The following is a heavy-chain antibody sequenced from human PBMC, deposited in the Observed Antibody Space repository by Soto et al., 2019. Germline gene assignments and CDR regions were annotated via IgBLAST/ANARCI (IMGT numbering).Heavy chain of an antibody. D-gene: IGHD3-9*01. CDR2: IYESGTL. Sequence: PWETLYLTCAVSGGSIGGAGYSWSGIRQPPGGGLDWIGYIYESGTLRYNPSLKTRLTISLNWSDKKFSLTLNSVTAADTAAYFCARALFYFGTRSHPNLVFGFWGQGTLVTVSS. CDR3: ARALFYFGTRSHPNLVFGF. CDR1: GGSIGGAGYS. V-gene: IGHV4-30-2*01. J-gene: IGHJ4*02.